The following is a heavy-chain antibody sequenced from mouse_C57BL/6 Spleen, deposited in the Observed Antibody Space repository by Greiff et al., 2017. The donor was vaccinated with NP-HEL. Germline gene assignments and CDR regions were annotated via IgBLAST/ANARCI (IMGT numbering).Heavy chain of an antibody. CDR2: INPNYGTT. D-gene: IGHD1-1*01. J-gene: IGHJ1*03. CDR3: ASALHGSSWYFDV. V-gene: IGHV1-39*01. CDR1: GYSFTDYN. Sequence: VQLKQSGPELVKPGASVKISCKASGYSFTDYNMNWVKQSNGKSLEWIGVINPNYGTTSYNQKFKGKATLTVDQSSSTAYMQLNSLTSEDSAVYYCASALHGSSWYFDVWGTGTTVTVSS.